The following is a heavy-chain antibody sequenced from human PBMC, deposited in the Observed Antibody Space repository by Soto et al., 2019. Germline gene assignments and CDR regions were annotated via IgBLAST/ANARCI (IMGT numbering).Heavy chain of an antibody. Sequence: PSETLSLTCTVSGGSISSGGYYWSWIRQHPGKGLEWIGYIYYSGSTYYNPSLKSRVTISVDTSKNQFSLKLSSVTAADTAVYYCARERSGGTAPQYNWFDPWGQGTLVTVSS. CDR2: IYYSGST. CDR3: ARERSGGTAPQYNWFDP. CDR1: GGSISSGGYY. J-gene: IGHJ5*02. V-gene: IGHV4-31*03. D-gene: IGHD2-15*01.